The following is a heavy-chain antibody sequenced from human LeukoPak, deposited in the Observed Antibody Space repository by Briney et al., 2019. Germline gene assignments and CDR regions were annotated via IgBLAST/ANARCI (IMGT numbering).Heavy chain of an antibody. J-gene: IGHJ4*02. CDR1: GFTFSSYG. D-gene: IGHD3-10*01. Sequence: GRSLRLSCAASGFTFSSYGMHWVRQAPGKGLEWVAVISYDGSNKYYADSVKGRFTISRDNSKNTLYLQMNSLRAEDTAVYYCASPYYYGSGSYVDYWGQGTLVTVSS. V-gene: IGHV3-30*03. CDR3: ASPYYYGSGSYVDY. CDR2: ISYDGSNK.